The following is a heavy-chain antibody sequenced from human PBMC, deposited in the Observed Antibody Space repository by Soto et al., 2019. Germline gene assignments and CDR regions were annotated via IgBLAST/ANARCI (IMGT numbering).Heavy chain of an antibody. D-gene: IGHD6-19*01. Sequence: QVQLQESGPGLVKPSGTLSLTCAVSGGSISSGNWWSWVRQPPGKGLEWIGEIYHSGSTNYNPSLKSRVTISVDKSKNQFSLKLSSVTAADTAVYYCASLGSYSSGTDYYYYGMDVWGQGTTVTVSS. CDR1: GGSISSGNW. CDR2: IYHSGST. CDR3: ASLGSYSSGTDYYYYGMDV. V-gene: IGHV4-4*02. J-gene: IGHJ6*02.